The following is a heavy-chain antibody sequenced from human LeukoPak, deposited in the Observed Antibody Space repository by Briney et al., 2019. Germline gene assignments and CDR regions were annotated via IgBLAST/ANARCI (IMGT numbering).Heavy chain of an antibody. CDR3: ARVLRYCSGGNCYSGGLGYMDV. J-gene: IGHJ6*03. CDR1: GFTVSSSY. D-gene: IGHD2-15*01. V-gene: IGHV3-53*01. CDR2: IYSGGST. Sequence: PGGSLRLSCAASGFTVSSSYMSWVRQAPGKGLEWVSVIYSGGSTYYADSVKGRFTISRDNSKNTLYLQMNSLRAEDTAVYYCARVLRYCSGGNCYSGGLGYMDVWGKGTTVTISS.